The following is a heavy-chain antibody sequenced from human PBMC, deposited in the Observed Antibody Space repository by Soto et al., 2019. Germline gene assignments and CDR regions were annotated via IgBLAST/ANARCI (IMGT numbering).Heavy chain of an antibody. CDR3: ARQGRPWLRGNWFDP. CDR1: GGSFSAYY. CDR2: INHSGST. D-gene: IGHD5-18*01. V-gene: IGHV4-34*01. Sequence: PETLPLTCAVYGGSFSAYYWSWIRQPPGKGLEWIGEINHSGSTNYNTSLKSRVTISVDTSKNQFSLKLSSVTAADTAVYYCARQGRPWLRGNWFDPWGQGTLVTVS. J-gene: IGHJ5*02.